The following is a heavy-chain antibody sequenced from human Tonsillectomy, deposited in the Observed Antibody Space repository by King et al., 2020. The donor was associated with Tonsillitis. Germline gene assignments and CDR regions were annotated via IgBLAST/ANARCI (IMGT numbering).Heavy chain of an antibody. V-gene: IGHV3-15*01. CDR2: IKSKTDGGTT. CDR3: TTANYGDSSYGMDV. CDR1: GFTFSNAW. D-gene: IGHD4-17*01. J-gene: IGHJ6*02. Sequence: VQLVESGGGLVKPGGSLRLSCAASGFTFSNAWMSWVRQAPGKGLEWVGRIKSKTDGGTTDYAAPVKGRFTISRDDSKNTLYLQMNSLKTEDTAMYYCTTANYGDSSYGMDVWGQGTTVTVSS.